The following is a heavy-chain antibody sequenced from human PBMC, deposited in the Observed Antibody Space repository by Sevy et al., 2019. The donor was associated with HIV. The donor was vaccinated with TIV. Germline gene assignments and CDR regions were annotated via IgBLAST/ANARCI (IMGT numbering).Heavy chain of an antibody. Sequence: GGSLRLSCAASGFTFSSYEMNWVRQAPGKGLEWVTFVRNDGSTKYYADSVRGRFTASRDNSKNTLYLQMNSLRPEDTAVYYCVKGPHPAVTTSYALDVWGQGTTVTVSS. CDR2: VRNDGSTK. CDR1: GFTFSSYE. V-gene: IGHV3-30*02. CDR3: VKGPHPAVTTSYALDV. D-gene: IGHD4-17*01. J-gene: IGHJ6*02.